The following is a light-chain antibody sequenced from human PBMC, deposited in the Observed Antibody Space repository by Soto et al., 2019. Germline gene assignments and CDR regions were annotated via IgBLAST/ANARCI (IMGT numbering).Light chain of an antibody. V-gene: IGKV1-5*03. Sequence: DIQMTQSPSTLSASVGDRVTITCRASQSISSWLAWYQQKPGKAPKLLIYKASSLESGVPSGFSGSGSGTEFTLTISSLQPDDFATYYCQQYNSYPGFGQGTKVEIK. CDR3: QQYNSYPG. J-gene: IGKJ1*01. CDR1: QSISSW. CDR2: KAS.